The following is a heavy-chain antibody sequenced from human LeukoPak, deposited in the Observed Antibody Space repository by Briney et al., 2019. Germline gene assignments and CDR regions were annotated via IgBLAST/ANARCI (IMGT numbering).Heavy chain of an antibody. J-gene: IGHJ2*01. D-gene: IGHD3-22*01. CDR2: IYSGGST. CDR1: GFTVSSNN. CDR3: ARPAYNSSVSIRASPHFDL. V-gene: IGHV3-53*01. Sequence: GGSLRLSCAASGFTVSSNNMSWVRQAPGKGLEWVSVIYSGGSTYYADSVKGRFTISRDNSMNTLYLQMNSLRAKDTAVYYCARPAYNSSVSIRASPHFDLWGRGTLVTVSS.